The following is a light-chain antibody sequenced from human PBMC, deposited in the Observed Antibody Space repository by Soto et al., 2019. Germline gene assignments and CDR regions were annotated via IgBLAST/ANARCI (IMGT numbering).Light chain of an antibody. CDR3: MQAAHWPQGMS. CDR2: QVS. J-gene: IGKJ3*01. V-gene: IGKV2-30*01. Sequence: DVVLTQSPLSLPVTLGQPASISCRSSQSLVFSDGNTYLSWFHQRPGQSPRRLIYQVSNRDPGVADRFSGSGSGTDFTLKISRVEAEDVGVYYCMQAAHWPQGMSFGPGTKVDIK. CDR1: QSLVFSDGNTY.